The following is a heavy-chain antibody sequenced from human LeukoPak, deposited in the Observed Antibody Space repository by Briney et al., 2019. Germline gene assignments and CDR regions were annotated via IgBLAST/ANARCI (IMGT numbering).Heavy chain of an antibody. CDR3: ARGAAGFDY. CDR2: MGKTAGDT. Sequence: GGSLRLSCAASGFTFSTYDMHWVRHATGKGLEWVSGMGKTAGDTYYSGSVKGRFTISRENAKNSVYLEMNSLEAGDTAVYYCARGAAGFDYWGQGTLVSVSS. CDR1: GFTFSTYD. J-gene: IGHJ4*02. V-gene: IGHV3-13*04. D-gene: IGHD6-13*01.